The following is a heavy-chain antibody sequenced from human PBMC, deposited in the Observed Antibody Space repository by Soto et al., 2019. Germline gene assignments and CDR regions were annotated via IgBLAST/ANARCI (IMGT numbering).Heavy chain of an antibody. CDR3: AKDGDEAAAGYYFDC. CDR1: GYTFTSYD. Sequence: ASVKVSCKASGYTFTSYDINWVRQATGQGLEWMGWMNPNSGNTGYAQKFQGRVTMTRNTSISTAYMELSSLRSEDTAVYYCAKDGDEAAAGYYFDCWGQGTPVTVSS. J-gene: IGHJ4*02. D-gene: IGHD6-13*01. CDR2: MNPNSGNT. V-gene: IGHV1-8*01.